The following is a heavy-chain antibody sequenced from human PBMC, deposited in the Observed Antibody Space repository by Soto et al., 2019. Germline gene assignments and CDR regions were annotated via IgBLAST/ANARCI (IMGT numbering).Heavy chain of an antibody. Sequence: GGSLRLSCAASGFTFSSYAMSWVRQSPGKGLEWVSYISSSRATIYYADSVKGRFTISRDDAKNSLYLQMNSLRDDDTAVYYCVRGRSDSLMDVWGQGTTVTVSS. V-gene: IGHV3-48*02. CDR1: GFTFSSYA. D-gene: IGHD2-15*01. J-gene: IGHJ6*02. CDR2: ISSSRATI. CDR3: VRGRSDSLMDV.